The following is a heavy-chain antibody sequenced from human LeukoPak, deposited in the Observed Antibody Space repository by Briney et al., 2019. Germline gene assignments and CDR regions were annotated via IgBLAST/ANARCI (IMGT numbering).Heavy chain of an antibody. J-gene: IGHJ4*02. CDR2: ISGSGGST. CDR3: ARGFPVYERGGYRWGIDY. V-gene: IGHV3-23*01. Sequence: GGSLRLSCAASGFTFSSYAMSWVRQAPGKGLEWVSAISGSGGSTYYADSVKGRFTISRDNSKNTLYLQMNSLRAEDTALYYCARGFPVYERGGYRWGIDYRGQGTLVTVSS. D-gene: IGHD3-22*01. CDR1: GFTFSSYA.